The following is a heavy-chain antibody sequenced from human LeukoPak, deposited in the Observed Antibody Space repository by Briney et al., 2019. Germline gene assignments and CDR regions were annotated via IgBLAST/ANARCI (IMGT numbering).Heavy chain of an antibody. CDR1: GFTFSSYW. CDR2: INSDGSST. V-gene: IGHV3-74*01. Sequence: PGGSLRLSCAASGFTFSSYWMHWVRQAPGKGLVWVSRINSDGSSTSYADSVKGRFTISRDNAKNTLYLQMNSLRAEDTAVYYCARTPTITMVRGVIITNNIPTYYFDYWGQGTLVTVSS. CDR3: ARTPTITMVRGVIITNNIPTYYFDY. J-gene: IGHJ4*02. D-gene: IGHD3-10*01.